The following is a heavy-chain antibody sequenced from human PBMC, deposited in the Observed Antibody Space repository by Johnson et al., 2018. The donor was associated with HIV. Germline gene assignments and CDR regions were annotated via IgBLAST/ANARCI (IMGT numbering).Heavy chain of an antibody. J-gene: IGHJ3*02. D-gene: IGHD5-24*01. CDR3: AKDIYGYDAFDI. V-gene: IGHV3-33*03. CDR1: GFAFSSFG. CDR2: IWYDGTNK. Sequence: QVQLVESGGGVVQPGRSLRLSCAASGFAFSSFGMHWVRQAPGKGLEWVAVIWYDGTNKYYADSVKGRFTISRDNARKSLYLQMNNLRAEDTAIYYCAKDIYGYDAFDIWGQGTMVTVSS.